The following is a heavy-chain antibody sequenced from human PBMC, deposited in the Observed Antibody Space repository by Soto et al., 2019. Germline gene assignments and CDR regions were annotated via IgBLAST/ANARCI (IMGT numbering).Heavy chain of an antibody. V-gene: IGHV2-26*01. CDR3: ARIKSPSITIFGVVIIPVHPYYYYMDV. Sequence: QVTLKESGPVLVKPTETLTLTCTVSGFSLSNARMGVSWIRQPPGKALEWLAHIFSNDEKSYSTSLKSRLTTSKDTSKSQVVLTMTNMDPVDTATYYCARIKSPSITIFGVVIIPVHPYYYYMDVWGKGTTVTVSS. CDR2: IFSNDEK. CDR1: GFSLSNARMG. D-gene: IGHD3-3*01. J-gene: IGHJ6*03.